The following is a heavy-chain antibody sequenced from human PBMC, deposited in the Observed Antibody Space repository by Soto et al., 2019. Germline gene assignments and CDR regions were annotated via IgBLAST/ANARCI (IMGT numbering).Heavy chain of an antibody. J-gene: IGHJ4*02. CDR3: ANPPRY. CDR1: GGTFSSYT. CDR2: IIPILGIA. Sequence: QVQLVQSGAEVKKPGSSVKVSCKASGGTFSSYTVSWVRQAPGQGLEWMGRIIPILGIANYAQKFRGRVTITADKTTSTAYMELSSLRFEDTAVYYCANPPRYWGQGTLVTVSS. V-gene: IGHV1-69*02.